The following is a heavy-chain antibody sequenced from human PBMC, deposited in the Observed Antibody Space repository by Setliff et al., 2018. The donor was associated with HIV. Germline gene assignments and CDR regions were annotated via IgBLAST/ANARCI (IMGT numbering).Heavy chain of an antibody. V-gene: IGHV3-48*03. J-gene: IGHJ4*02. Sequence: GESLRLSCAASGLIFSSYEMNWVRQAPGKGLEWISFIGGHGSIIHYADSVKGRFTISRDNGKKSLYLQMDSLRDEDTAVYYCARLRINDYWGQGTPVTVSS. CDR1: GLIFSSYE. CDR3: ARLRINDY. CDR2: IGGHGSII.